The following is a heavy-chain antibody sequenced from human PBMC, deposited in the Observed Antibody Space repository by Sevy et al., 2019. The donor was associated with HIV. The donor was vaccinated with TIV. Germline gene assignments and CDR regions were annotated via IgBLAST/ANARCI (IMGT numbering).Heavy chain of an antibody. CDR1: GFIFPDYA. CDR3: ARSTYYCDTTGYGAFDL. J-gene: IGHJ3*01. D-gene: IGHD3-22*01. CDR2: INWNADNT. Sequence: GGSLRLSCAASGFIFPDYAMSWVRQPPGKGLEWVSGINWNADNTGYADSLKGRFTISRDNAKNSLYLEINSLRAEDTALYYCARSTYYCDTTGYGAFDLWGQGTLVTVSS. V-gene: IGHV3-20*04.